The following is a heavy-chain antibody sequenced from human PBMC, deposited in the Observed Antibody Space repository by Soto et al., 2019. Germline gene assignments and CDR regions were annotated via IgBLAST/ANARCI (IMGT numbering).Heavy chain of an antibody. CDR2: IYYTEKT. D-gene: IGHD6-6*01. CDR3: ARVRANSAEYFDS. V-gene: IGHV4-30-4*01. J-gene: IGHJ4*02. Sequence: QVQLQESGPGLLKPSQTLSLTCTVSGGSISSHDHYWTWIRQPPGQALEWIGYIYYTEKTNYNPSLESRLTISLDRPKDQFSLTLSSVSAADPALYYCARVRANSAEYFDSWGQGTLVTVSS. CDR1: GGSISSHDHY.